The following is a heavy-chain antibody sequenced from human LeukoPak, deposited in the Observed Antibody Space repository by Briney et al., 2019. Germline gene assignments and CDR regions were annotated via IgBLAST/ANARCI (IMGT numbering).Heavy chain of an antibody. CDR2: MNPNNGYT. CDR1: GYTFTSYD. J-gene: IGHJ5*02. D-gene: IGHD2-21*01. CDR3: ARNPINSGWFDH. Sequence: ASVRVFCRASGYTFTSYDINWVRHAPGQGLEWMVWMNPNNGYTGYAQKFQGRVTMTRDTSISTAYMELSSLRSEDTAVYYCARNPINSGWFDHWGQGTLVTVSS. V-gene: IGHV1-8*01.